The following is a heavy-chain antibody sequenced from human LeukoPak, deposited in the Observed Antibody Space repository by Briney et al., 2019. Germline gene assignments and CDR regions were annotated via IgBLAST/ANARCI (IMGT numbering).Heavy chain of an antibody. V-gene: IGHV4-34*01. CDR2: INHSGST. J-gene: IGHJ4*02. CDR3: ARGWALDY. Sequence: SETLSVTCAVYGGSFSGYYWSWIRQPPGKGLEWIGEINHSGSTNYNPSLKSRVTISVDTSKNQFSLKLSSVTAADTAMYYCARGWALDYWGQGTLVTVSS. CDR1: GGSFSGYY. D-gene: IGHD7-27*01.